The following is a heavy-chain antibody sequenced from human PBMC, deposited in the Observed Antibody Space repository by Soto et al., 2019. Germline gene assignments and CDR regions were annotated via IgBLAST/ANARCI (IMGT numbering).Heavy chain of an antibody. Sequence: VASVKVSCKASGYTFTGYYMHWVRQAPGQGLEWMGWINPNSGGTNYAQKFQGWVTMTRDTSISTAYMELSRLRSDDTAVYYCARTGITIFGVARAGMDVWGQGTTVTVSS. CDR3: ARTGITIFGVARAGMDV. V-gene: IGHV1-2*04. D-gene: IGHD3-3*01. J-gene: IGHJ6*02. CDR2: INPNSGGT. CDR1: GYTFTGYY.